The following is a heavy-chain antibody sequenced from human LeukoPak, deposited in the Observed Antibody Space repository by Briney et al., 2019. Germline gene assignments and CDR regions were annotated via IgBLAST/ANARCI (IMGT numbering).Heavy chain of an antibody. V-gene: IGHV3-21*01. Sequence: GGSLRLSCAASGFTFSSYSMNWGRQAPGKGLEWVSSISSSSSYTYYADSVKGRFTISRDNAKNSLYLQMNSLRAEDTAVYYCARGVLYDSSGYYDHWGQGTLVTVSS. CDR3: ARGVLYDSSGYYDH. CDR2: ISSSSSYT. D-gene: IGHD3-22*01. CDR1: GFTFSSYS. J-gene: IGHJ5*02.